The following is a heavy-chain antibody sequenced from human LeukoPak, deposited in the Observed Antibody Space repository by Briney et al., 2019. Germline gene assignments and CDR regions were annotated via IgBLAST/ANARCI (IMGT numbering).Heavy chain of an antibody. J-gene: IGHJ3*02. CDR3: TRRRSYYDSSGYYGNDAFDI. D-gene: IGHD3-22*01. V-gene: IGHV3-73*01. Sequence: PGGSLKLSSAASGFTFSGSAMHWVRQASGKGLEWVGRIRSKANSYATAYAASVKGRFTISRDDSKNTAYLQMNSLKTEDTAVYYCTRRRSYYDSSGYYGNDAFDIWGQGTMVTVSS. CDR1: GFTFSGSA. CDR2: IRSKANSYAT.